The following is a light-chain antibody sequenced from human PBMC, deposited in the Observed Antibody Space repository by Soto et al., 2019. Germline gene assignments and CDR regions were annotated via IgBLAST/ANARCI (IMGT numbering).Light chain of an antibody. V-gene: IGKV1-5*01. CDR3: QQYNSYPLT. J-gene: IGKJ4*01. Sequence: DIQMTQSPSTLSASVGDRVTITCRATQSINRYLAWYQQKPGKAPNLLIYDASILESGVPSRFSGSASGTEFILTISSLQPEDFATYYCQQYNSYPLTFGGGTKVENK. CDR2: DAS. CDR1: QSINRY.